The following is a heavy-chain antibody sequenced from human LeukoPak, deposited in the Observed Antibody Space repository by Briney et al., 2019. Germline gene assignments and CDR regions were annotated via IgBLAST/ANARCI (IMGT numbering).Heavy chain of an antibody. CDR3: AREVTMVRGVILYYYGMDV. Sequence: ASVKVSCKASGYTFTSYAMHWVRQAPGQRLEWMGWINAGNGNTKYSQKFQGRVTITRDTSASTAYVELSSLRSEDTAVYYCAREVTMVRGVILYYYGMDVWGKGTTVTVSS. CDR1: GYTFTSYA. J-gene: IGHJ6*04. CDR2: INAGNGNT. V-gene: IGHV1-3*01. D-gene: IGHD3-10*01.